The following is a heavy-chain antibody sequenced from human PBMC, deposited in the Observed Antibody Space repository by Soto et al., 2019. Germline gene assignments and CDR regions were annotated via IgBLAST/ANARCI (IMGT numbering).Heavy chain of an antibody. J-gene: IGHJ4*02. D-gene: IGHD4-17*01. Sequence: PSETLSLTCTVSGGSISSYYWSWIRQPPGKGLEWIGYIYYSGSTNYNPSLKSRVTISVDTSKNQFSLKLSSVTAADTAVYYCARPSNYGDYAAFDYWGQGTLVTVSS. CDR1: GGSISSYY. CDR3: ARPSNYGDYAAFDY. CDR2: IYYSGST. V-gene: IGHV4-59*08.